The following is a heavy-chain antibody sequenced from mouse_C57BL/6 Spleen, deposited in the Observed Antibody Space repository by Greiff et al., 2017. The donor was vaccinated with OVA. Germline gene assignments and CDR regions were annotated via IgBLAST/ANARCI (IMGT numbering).Heavy chain of an antibody. CDR3: ARTISPYWYCEV. J-gene: IGHJ1*03. V-gene: IGHV5-17*01. Sequence: EVQVVESGGGLVKPGGSLKLSCAASGFTFSDYGMHWVRQAPEKGLEWVAYISSGSSTIYYADTVKGRFTISRDNAKNTLVLQLTSLRAEDTAMYYCARTISPYWYCEVWGTGTTVTVSS. CDR1: GFTFSDYG. CDR2: ISSGSSTI.